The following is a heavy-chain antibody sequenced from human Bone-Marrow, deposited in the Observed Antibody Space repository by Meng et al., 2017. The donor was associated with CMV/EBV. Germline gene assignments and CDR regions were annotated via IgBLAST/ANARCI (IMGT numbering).Heavy chain of an antibody. CDR1: GFRFDDYG. D-gene: IGHD5-12*01. CDR2: INWNGGST. V-gene: IGHV3-20*04. J-gene: IGHJ6*02. CDR3: AKPQWLPMSQKYYHYFGMDV. Sequence: GESLKISCVASGFRFDDYGMTWVRQAPGKGLEWVSGINWNGGSTGYAGSVRGRFIISRDNVRKSLFLQMTSLRAGDTAVYYCAKPQWLPMSQKYYHYFGMDVWGQGTTVTVSS.